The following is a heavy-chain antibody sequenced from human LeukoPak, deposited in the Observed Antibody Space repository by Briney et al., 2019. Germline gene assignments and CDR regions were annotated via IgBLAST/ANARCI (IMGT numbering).Heavy chain of an antibody. D-gene: IGHD3-22*01. Sequence: PGGSLRLSCAASGFTFSSYAMSWVRQAPGKGLEWVSAISGSGGSTYYADSVKGRFTISRDNSKNTLYLQMNSLRAEDTAVYYCAKDPRLDYDSSGYYLYWGQGTLVTVSS. CDR1: GFTFSSYA. CDR2: ISGSGGST. V-gene: IGHV3-23*01. J-gene: IGHJ4*02. CDR3: AKDPRLDYDSSGYYLY.